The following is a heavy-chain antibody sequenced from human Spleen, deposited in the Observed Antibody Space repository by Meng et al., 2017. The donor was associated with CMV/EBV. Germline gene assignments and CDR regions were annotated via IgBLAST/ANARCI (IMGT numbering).Heavy chain of an antibody. CDR3: AKALQQSSSSIRGYYYYSHGLDV. J-gene: IGHJ6*02. CDR2: INPSGGST. D-gene: IGHD6-6*01. CDR1: GYTFTSYY. Sequence: ASVKVSCKASGYTFTSYYMHWVRQAPGQGLEWMGIINPSGGSTYYTDSVKGRFTISRDHSKNTLYMQMSSLRAEDTAVYFCAKALQQSSSSIRGYYYYSHGLDVWGRGTTVTVSS. V-gene: IGHV1-46*04.